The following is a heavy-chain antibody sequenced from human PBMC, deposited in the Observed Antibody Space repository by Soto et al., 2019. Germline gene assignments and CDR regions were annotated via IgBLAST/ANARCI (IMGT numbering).Heavy chain of an antibody. J-gene: IGHJ5*02. CDR1: VGSISSSPYY. Sequence: SETLSLTCTVSVGSISSSPYYWGWIRQPPGKGLEWIGSINYSGSTYYNPSLKSRLTLSVGTSKNQFSVRVISVTAADTALYYCSRRAPEGFDPWGQGTLVTVSS. CDR2: INYSGST. V-gene: IGHV4-39*01. CDR3: SRRAPEGFDP.